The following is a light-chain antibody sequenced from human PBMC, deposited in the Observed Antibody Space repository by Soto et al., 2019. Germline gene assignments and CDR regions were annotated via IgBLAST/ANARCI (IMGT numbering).Light chain of an antibody. J-gene: IGKJ1*01. CDR3: HQYNNWPPWT. CDR2: GAS. Sequence: EVVMTQSPATLSVSTGERATLSCRASQSVSINLAWYQQKPGQAPRLLIFGASTRATGIPARFSGSGSGTEFTLTISSLQSEDFAVYYCHQYNNWPPWTFGHGTKVEIK. V-gene: IGKV3-15*01. CDR1: QSVSIN.